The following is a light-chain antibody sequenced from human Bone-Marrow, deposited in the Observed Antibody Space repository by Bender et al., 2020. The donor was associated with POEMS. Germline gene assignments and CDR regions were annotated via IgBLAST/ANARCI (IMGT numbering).Light chain of an antibody. CDR2: NVS. CDR1: SSDVGGYDF. Sequence: QSALTQPASVSGSPGQSITISCTGTSSDVGGYDFVSWYQQHPGKAPKLMIHNVSNRPSGVSNRFSGSKSGTSASLAITGLQSDEEAICFCAAGDASLNGGVCCGATKLTV. J-gene: IGLJ3*02. CDR3: AAGDASLNGGV. V-gene: IGLV2-14*03.